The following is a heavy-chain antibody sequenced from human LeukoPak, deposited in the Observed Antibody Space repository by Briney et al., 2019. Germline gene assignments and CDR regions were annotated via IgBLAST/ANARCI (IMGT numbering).Heavy chain of an antibody. CDR1: GYSISSGYY. Sequence: SETLSLTCAVSGYSISSGYYWGWIRQPPGKGLEWIGSIYHSGSTYYNPSLKSRVTISVDTSKNQFSLKLSSVTAADTAVYYCARIQGICGGDCYPTLDFDYWGQGTLVTVSS. J-gene: IGHJ4*02. D-gene: IGHD2-21*01. V-gene: IGHV4-38-2*01. CDR2: IYHSGST. CDR3: ARIQGICGGDCYPTLDFDY.